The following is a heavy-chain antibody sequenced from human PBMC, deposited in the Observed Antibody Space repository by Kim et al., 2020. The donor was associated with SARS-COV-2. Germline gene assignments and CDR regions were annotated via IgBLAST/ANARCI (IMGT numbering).Heavy chain of an antibody. CDR2: IYYSGST. J-gene: IGHJ6*03. CDR3: ARSQGFWSGGYYYYYYMDV. V-gene: IGHV4-59*01. CDR1: GGSISSYY. D-gene: IGHD3-3*01. Sequence: SETLSLTCTVSGGSISSYYWSWIRQPPGKGLEWIGYIYYSGSTNYNPSLKSRVTISVDTSKNQFSLKLSSVTAADTAVYYCARSQGFWSGGYYYYYYMDVWGKGTTVTVSS.